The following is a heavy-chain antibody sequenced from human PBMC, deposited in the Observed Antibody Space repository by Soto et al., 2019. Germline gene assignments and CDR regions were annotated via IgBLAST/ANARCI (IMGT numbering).Heavy chain of an antibody. Sequence: GGSLRLSSAEYGSTFSSYGMHWVRQAPGKGLEWEAVIWYDGSNKYYEDSVKGRFTITRDNYKNTLYLHMNSLRAEDTAVFYCARGRVVKVDSSGYYFDYWGQGTLVTVSS. CDR3: ARGRVVKVDSSGYYFDY. J-gene: IGHJ4*02. V-gene: IGHV3-33*01. CDR2: IWYDGSNK. CDR1: GSTFSSYG. D-gene: IGHD3-22*01.